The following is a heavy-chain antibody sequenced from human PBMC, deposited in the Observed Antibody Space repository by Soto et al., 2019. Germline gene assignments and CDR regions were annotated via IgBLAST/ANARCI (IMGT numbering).Heavy chain of an antibody. Sequence: SETLSLTCTVSGGSISSGVYYWSWIRQHPGKGLEWIGYIYYSGSTYYNPSLKSRVTISVDTSKNQFSLKLSSVTAADTAVYYCARGRRDCSGGSCYSDWFDPWGQGTLVTVSS. CDR1: GGSISSGVYY. CDR2: IYYSGST. J-gene: IGHJ5*02. CDR3: ARGRRDCSGGSCYSDWFDP. D-gene: IGHD2-15*01. V-gene: IGHV4-31*03.